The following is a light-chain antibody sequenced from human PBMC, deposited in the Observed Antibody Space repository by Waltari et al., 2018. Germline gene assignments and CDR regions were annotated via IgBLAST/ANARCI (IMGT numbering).Light chain of an antibody. CDR2: ATS. V-gene: IGKV1D-12*01. Sequence: DNQMTQSPPPVSPSVRDKVTLTCRASQDISSWLAWFQQKPGKAPTVLIYATSNLQSGVPARFSGSGSGTHFTLTISGLQPEDFATYYCQQAKRFPLTFGGGTKVQIK. CDR1: QDISSW. J-gene: IGKJ4*01. CDR3: QQAKRFPLT.